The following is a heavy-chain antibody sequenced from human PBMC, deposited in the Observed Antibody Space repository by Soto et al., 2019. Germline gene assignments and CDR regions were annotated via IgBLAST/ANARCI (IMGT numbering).Heavy chain of an antibody. CDR2: IFHTGTT. V-gene: IGHV4-59*08. D-gene: IGHD3-22*01. CDR3: TTEAYDNSGSLAFDI. J-gene: IGHJ3*02. Sequence: SETLSLTCSVSGGSISSYYWSWIRQPPGKGLEWIGYIFHTGTTSYNPSLKSRVTLSVDTSQSQFSLKLNSVTAADTAVYYCTTEAYDNSGSLAFDIWGPGTLVTVSS. CDR1: GGSISSYY.